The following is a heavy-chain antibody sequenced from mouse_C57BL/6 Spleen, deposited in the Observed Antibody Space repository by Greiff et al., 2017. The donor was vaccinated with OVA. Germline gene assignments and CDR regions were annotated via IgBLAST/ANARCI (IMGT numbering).Heavy chain of an antibody. V-gene: IGHV10-1*01. CDR2: IRSKSNNYAT. J-gene: IGHJ4*01. CDR3: VRHRQGGLLSMDY. CDR1: GFSFNTYA. D-gene: IGHD1-1*01. Sequence: EVQRVESGGGLVQPKGSLKLSCAASGFSFNTYAMNWVRQAPGKGLEWVARIRSKSNNYATYYADSVKDRFTISRDDSESMLYLQMNNLKTEDTAMYYSVRHRQGGLLSMDYWGQGTSVTVSS.